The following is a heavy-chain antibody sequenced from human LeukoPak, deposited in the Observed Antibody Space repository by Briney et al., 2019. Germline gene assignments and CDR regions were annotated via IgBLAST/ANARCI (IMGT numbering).Heavy chain of an antibody. CDR3: AKDGGNYYDTDGNYLMRSYMDV. Sequence: GASVKVSCKASGYTFTRYYIHWVRQAPGQGLEWMGTINPSGGSTSYAQKFQGRLTVTRDMSTSTVYMELSSLRAEDTAVYYCAKDGGNYYDTDGNYLMRSYMDVWGKGTTVTVSS. CDR1: GYTFTRYY. J-gene: IGHJ6*04. V-gene: IGHV1-46*01. D-gene: IGHD3-22*01. CDR2: INPSGGST.